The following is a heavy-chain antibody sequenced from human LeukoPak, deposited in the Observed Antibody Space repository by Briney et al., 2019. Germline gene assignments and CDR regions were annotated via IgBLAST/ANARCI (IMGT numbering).Heavy chain of an antibody. CDR1: GFTFSGYG. Sequence: GRSLRLSCAASGFTFSGYGMHWVRQAPGKGLEWVAVIWYDGSNKYYADSVKGRFTISRDNSKNTLFLQMNSLRLEDTAVYYCAKDSRSRNGIYDPFDIWGQGTMVTVSS. V-gene: IGHV3-33*03. J-gene: IGHJ3*02. D-gene: IGHD2-8*01. CDR2: IWYDGSNK. CDR3: AKDSRSRNGIYDPFDI.